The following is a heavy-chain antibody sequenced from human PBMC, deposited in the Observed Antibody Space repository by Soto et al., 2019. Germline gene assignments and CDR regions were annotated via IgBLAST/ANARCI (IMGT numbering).Heavy chain of an antibody. Sequence: GGSLRLSCEASGFIVISKYMSWVRQAPGKGLEWISVVYSGGSTDYADSVKGRFTISRDISKNTVFLHMDSLRVEDTATYYCAREDMNGLDVWGQGTTVTISS. CDR1: GFIVISKY. V-gene: IGHV3-53*01. J-gene: IGHJ6*02. CDR3: AREDMNGLDV. CDR2: VYSGGST.